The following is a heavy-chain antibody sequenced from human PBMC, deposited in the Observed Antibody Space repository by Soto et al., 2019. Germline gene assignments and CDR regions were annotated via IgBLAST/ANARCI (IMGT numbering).Heavy chain of an antibody. Sequence: GGSLRLSCAASGFTFSNYNINWVRQAPGKGLEWLAFITTSSTTIYYMDSVRGRFTVSRENAKSSVYLHLNSLRAEDTAVYYCARDNTVGGSQPRFFDNWGPGTRVTVSS. V-gene: IGHV3-48*01. CDR3: ARDNTVGGSQPRFFDN. D-gene: IGHD6-19*01. J-gene: IGHJ4*02. CDR2: ITTSSTTI. CDR1: GFTFSNYN.